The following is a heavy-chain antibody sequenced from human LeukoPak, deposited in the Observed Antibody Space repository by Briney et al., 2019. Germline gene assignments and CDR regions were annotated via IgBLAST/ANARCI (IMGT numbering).Heavy chain of an antibody. CDR2: ISYDGSNK. CDR1: GFTFSSYS. CDR3: ARDHEY. Sequence: PGGSLRLSCAASGFTFSSYSMNWVRQAPGKGLEWVAVISYDGSNKYYADSVKGRFTISRDNSKNTLYLQMNSLRAEDTAVYYCARDHEYWGQGTLVTVST. J-gene: IGHJ4*02. V-gene: IGHV3-30*03.